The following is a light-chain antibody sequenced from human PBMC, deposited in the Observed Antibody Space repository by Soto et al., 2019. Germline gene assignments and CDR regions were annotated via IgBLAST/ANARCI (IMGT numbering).Light chain of an antibody. V-gene: IGKV1D-12*01. CDR3: QQANSFPRT. Sequence: DLQMTQSPSSVSASVGDRVTITCRASQAISTWLAWYQQKPGKAPKLLIYAASNLQTGVPSRFSGSGSGTDVTLTISSLQPEDFATYYCQQANSFPRTFGQGTKVEIK. CDR2: AAS. J-gene: IGKJ1*01. CDR1: QAISTW.